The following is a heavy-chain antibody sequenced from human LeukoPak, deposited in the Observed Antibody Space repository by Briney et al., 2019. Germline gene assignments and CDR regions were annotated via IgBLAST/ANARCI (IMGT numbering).Heavy chain of an antibody. CDR2: IYHSGST. D-gene: IGHD6-13*01. CDR3: ARDGGYSSSWYNPDAFDI. V-gene: IGHV4-30-2*01. CDR1: GGSISSGGYS. Sequence: SETLSLTCAVSGGSISSGGYSWSGIRQPPGKGLEWTGYIYHSGSTYYNPSLKSRVTISVDRSKNQFSLKLSSVTAADTAVYYCARDGGYSSSWYNPDAFDIWGQGTMVTVSS. J-gene: IGHJ3*02.